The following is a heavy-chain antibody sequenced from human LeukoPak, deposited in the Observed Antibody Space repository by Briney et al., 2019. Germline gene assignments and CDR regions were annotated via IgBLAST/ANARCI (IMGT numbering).Heavy chain of an antibody. J-gene: IGHJ2*01. Sequence: GASVKVSCKVSGYTLAELSMHWVRQAPGKGLEWMGGFDPEDGETIYAQKFQGRVTMTRNTSISTAYMELSSLRSEDTAVYYCARGIIDYGRYFDLWGRGTLVTVSS. CDR2: FDPEDGET. CDR3: ARGIIDYGRYFDL. CDR1: GYTLAELS. V-gene: IGHV1-24*01. D-gene: IGHD4-17*01.